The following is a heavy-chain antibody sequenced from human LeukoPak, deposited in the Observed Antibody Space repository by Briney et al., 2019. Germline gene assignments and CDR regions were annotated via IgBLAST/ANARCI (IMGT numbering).Heavy chain of an antibody. CDR3: ARATYYDFWSGYYFDY. V-gene: IGHV4-34*01. J-gene: IGHJ4*02. CDR1: GGSFSGYY. CDR2: INHSGST. D-gene: IGHD3-3*01. Sequence: PSETLSLTCAVYGGSFSGYYWSWIRQPPGKGLEWIGEINHSGSTNYNPSLKSRVTISVDTSKNQFSLKLSSVTAADTAVYYCARATYYDFWSGYYFDYWGQGTLVTVSS.